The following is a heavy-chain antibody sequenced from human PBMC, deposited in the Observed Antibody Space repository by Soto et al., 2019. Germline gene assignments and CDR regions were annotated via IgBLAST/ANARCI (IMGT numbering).Heavy chain of an antibody. V-gene: IGHV3-23*01. J-gene: IGHJ4*02. CDR3: AKTDKFNPQSSGWATRFDY. Sequence: EVQLLESGGGLVQPGGSLRLSCAASGFTFSSYAMTWVRQAPGKGREWVSTISRSGDSTYYRDSVKGRFTISRDNSKNTVYLQMNSLRAEDTAGYYCAKTDKFNPQSSGWATRFDYWGQGTLVTVSS. D-gene: IGHD6-19*01. CDR1: GFTFSSYA. CDR2: ISRSGDST.